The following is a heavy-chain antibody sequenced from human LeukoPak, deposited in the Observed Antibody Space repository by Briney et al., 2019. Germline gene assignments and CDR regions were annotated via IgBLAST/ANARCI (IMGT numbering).Heavy chain of an antibody. CDR1: GGSFSGYY. CDR3: ARSQLLTYYFDY. V-gene: IGHV4-59*10. J-gene: IGHJ4*02. Sequence: SETLSLTCAVYGGSFSGYYWSWIRQPAGKGLEWIGRIYTSGSTNYNPSLKSRVTMSVDTSKNQFSLKLSSVTAADTAVYYCARSQLLTYYFDYWGQGTLVTVSS. D-gene: IGHD2-2*01. CDR2: IYTSGST.